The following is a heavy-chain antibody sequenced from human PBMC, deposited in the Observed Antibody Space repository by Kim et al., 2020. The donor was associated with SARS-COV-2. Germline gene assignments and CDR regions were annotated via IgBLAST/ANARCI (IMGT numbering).Heavy chain of an antibody. V-gene: IGHV7-4-1*02. CDR2: INTNTGNP. CDR3: AREAGGDYDRGGDAFDI. CDR1: GYTFTSYA. D-gene: IGHD3-22*01. Sequence: ASVKVSCKASGYTFTSYAMNWVRQAPGQGLEWMGWINTNTGNPTYAQGFTGRFVFSLDTSVSTAYLQISSLKAEDTAVYYCAREAGGDYDRGGDAFDIWGQGTMVTVSS. J-gene: IGHJ3*02.